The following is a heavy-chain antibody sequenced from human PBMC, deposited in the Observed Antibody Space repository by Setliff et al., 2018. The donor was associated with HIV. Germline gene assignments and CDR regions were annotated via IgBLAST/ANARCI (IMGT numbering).Heavy chain of an antibody. D-gene: IGHD3-3*01. CDR3: ARQRPGITVFGAATDAFDV. V-gene: IGHV3-48*03. CDR1: GFNVSSNY. Sequence: GGSLRLSCAASGFNVSSNYMNWVRQAPGRGLEWVSYISGTGSTKYSADSVKGRFTISRDNANNSLNLQMNSLRAQDTAIYYCARQRPGITVFGAATDAFDVWGLGTAVTVSS. J-gene: IGHJ3*01. CDR2: ISGTGSTK.